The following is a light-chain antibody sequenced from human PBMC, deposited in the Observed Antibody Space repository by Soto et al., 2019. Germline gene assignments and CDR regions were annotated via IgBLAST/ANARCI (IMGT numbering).Light chain of an antibody. CDR1: SSDVGGYNY. Sequence: QSALTQPASVSGSPGQSITISCTGTSSDVGGYNYVSWYQQHPGKAPKLMIYDVSNRPSGVSNRFSVSKSGNTASLTISGLQAEDEAEYYCSSYTSSSTLVVFGGGTQLTVL. CDR2: DVS. CDR3: SSYTSSSTLVV. J-gene: IGLJ2*01. V-gene: IGLV2-14*01.